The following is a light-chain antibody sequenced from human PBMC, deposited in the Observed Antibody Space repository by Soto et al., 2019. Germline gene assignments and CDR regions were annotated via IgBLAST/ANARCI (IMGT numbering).Light chain of an antibody. Sequence: DIQLTQSPSTLSASVGDRVTITCRASQSIDFWLAWYQQKPGKAPKLLIYKASTLESGVPSRFSGSGSETEFTLTISSLQPDDFATYYCQQYNSNSFYSFGQGTKLEI. CDR3: QQYNSNSFYS. CDR2: KAS. J-gene: IGKJ2*01. CDR1: QSIDFW. V-gene: IGKV1-5*03.